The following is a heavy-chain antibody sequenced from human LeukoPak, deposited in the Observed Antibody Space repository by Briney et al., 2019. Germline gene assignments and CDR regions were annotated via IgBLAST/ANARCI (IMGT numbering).Heavy chain of an antibody. V-gene: IGHV5-10-1*01. CDR2: IDPSDSYT. D-gene: IGHD3-10*01. J-gene: IGHJ5*02. CDR3: ARDYYGSGSPRWFDP. CDR1: GYSFTSYW. Sequence: GESLKISCKGSGYSFTSYWISWVRQMPGKGLEWMGRIDPSDSYTNYSPSFQGHVTISADKSISTAYLQWSSLKASDTAMYYCARDYYGSGSPRWFDPWGQGTLVTVSS.